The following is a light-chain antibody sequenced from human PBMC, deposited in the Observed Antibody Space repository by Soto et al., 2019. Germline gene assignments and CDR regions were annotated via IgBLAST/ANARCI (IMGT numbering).Light chain of an antibody. V-gene: IGLV1-44*01. Sequence: QSVLTQPPSASGTPGRRVTISCSGSSSNIGSKTVSWYQQLPGTAPKLLIYSNYQRPSGVPDRFSGSKSGTSASLAISGLQSEDEADYYCAAWDASLNGYVFGTGTKVTVL. J-gene: IGLJ1*01. CDR2: SNY. CDR3: AAWDASLNGYV. CDR1: SSNIGSKT.